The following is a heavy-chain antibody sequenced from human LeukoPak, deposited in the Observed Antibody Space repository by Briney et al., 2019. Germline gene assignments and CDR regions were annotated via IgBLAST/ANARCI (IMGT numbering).Heavy chain of an antibody. J-gene: IGHJ3*02. CDR1: GFTFDDYA. D-gene: IGHD2-2*01. CDR3: AKDIGGLVIGDAFDI. Sequence: PGGSLRLSCAASGFTFDDYAMHWVRHAPGKGLEWVSGISWNSGSIGYADSVKGRFTISRDNAKNSLYLQMNSLRAEDTALYYCAKDIGGLVIGDAFDIWGQGAMVTVSS. CDR2: ISWNSGSI. V-gene: IGHV3-9*01.